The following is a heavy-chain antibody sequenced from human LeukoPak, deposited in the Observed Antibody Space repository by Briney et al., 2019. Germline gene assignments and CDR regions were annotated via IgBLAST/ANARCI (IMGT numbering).Heavy chain of an antibody. CDR1: GYTFTGYY. D-gene: IGHD2-2*01. V-gene: IGHV1-2*02. Sequence: ASVKVSCKASGYTFTGYYMHWVRQAPGQGLEWMGWINPNSGGTNYVQKFQGRVTMTRDTSISTAYMELSRLRSDDTAVYYCARDVGYCSSTSCRDYWGQGTLVTVSS. J-gene: IGHJ4*02. CDR2: INPNSGGT. CDR3: ARDVGYCSSTSCRDY.